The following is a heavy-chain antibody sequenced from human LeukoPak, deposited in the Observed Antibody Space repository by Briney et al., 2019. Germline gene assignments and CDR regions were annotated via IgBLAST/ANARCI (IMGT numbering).Heavy chain of an antibody. Sequence: GGSLRLSCAASGFTFSSYWMHWVRQVPGKGLVVVSRVNGDGSSTTYADSVKGRFTISRDNAKNTLFLQMNSLRAEDTAVYYCARVQYTSTWFTDYWGQGTLVTVSS. D-gene: IGHD6-13*01. J-gene: IGHJ4*02. CDR1: GFTFSSYW. CDR3: ARVQYTSTWFTDY. V-gene: IGHV3-74*01. CDR2: VNGDGSST.